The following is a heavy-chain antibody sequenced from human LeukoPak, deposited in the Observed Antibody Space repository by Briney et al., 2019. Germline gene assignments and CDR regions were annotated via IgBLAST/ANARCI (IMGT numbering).Heavy chain of an antibody. J-gene: IGHJ4*02. CDR2: RNGGST. CDR1: GFTFDDYG. D-gene: IGHD3-22*01. Sequence: GGSLRLSCAASGFTFDDYGMSWVRQAPGKGLEWVSGRNGGSTGYADSVKGRFTISRDNAKNSLYLQMNSLRAEDTAVYYCARRLSDYYDSSGYRQFDYWGQGTLVTVSS. CDR3: ARRLSDYYDSSGYRQFDY. V-gene: IGHV3-20*04.